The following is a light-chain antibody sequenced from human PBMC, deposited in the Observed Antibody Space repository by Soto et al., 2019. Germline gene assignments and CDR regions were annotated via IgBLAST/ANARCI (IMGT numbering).Light chain of an antibody. CDR1: SPNIGENT. CDR2: KNN. CDR3: AAWDDSLNGHV. V-gene: IGLV1-44*01. J-gene: IGLJ1*01. Sequence: QSVLTQPSSASGTPGQRVTISCSGSSPNIGENTVTWFQQLPGTAPKPLIYKNNQRPSGVPDRFSGSKSGTSASLAISGLQSEDEADYYCAAWDDSLNGHVFGSGTKLTVL.